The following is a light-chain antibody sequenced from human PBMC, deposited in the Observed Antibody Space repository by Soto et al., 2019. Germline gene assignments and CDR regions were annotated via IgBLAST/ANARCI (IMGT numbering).Light chain of an antibody. Sequence: DIQMTQSPSSLSASVGDRVTITCRASQSISSYLNWYQQKPGKAPKLLIYGASGFQSGVPSRFSGSGSGTGFTLTISGLQPDDFATYFCEESYSVPLFTFGPGTKVDVK. V-gene: IGKV1-39*01. CDR3: EESYSVPLFT. CDR2: GAS. J-gene: IGKJ3*01. CDR1: QSISSY.